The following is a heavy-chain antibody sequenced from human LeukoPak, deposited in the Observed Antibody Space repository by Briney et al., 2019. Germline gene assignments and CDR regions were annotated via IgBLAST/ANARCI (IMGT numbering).Heavy chain of an antibody. CDR2: IIPILGIA. CDR1: GGTFSSYA. D-gene: IGHD3-22*01. V-gene: IGHV1-69*04. CDR3: ATYYYDSSGYFLTTPTTYFDY. J-gene: IGHJ4*02. Sequence: SVKVPCKASGGTFSSYAISWVRQAPGQGLEWMGRIIPILGIANYAQKFQGRVTITADKSTSTAYMELSSLRSEDTAVYYCATYYYDSSGYFLTTPTTYFDYWGQGTLVTVSS.